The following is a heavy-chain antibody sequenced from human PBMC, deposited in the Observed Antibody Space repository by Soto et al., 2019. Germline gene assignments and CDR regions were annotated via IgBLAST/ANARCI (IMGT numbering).Heavy chain of an antibody. CDR3: ARHPGGGGY. D-gene: IGHD3-10*01. V-gene: IGHV3-53*01. CDR2: IYSGGYT. Sequence: EVQLVESGGGLIQPGGSLRLSCAVSGFTVSNNYMSWVRQAPGKGLEGVSVIYSGGYTAYGDSVKGRFTISRDNSKNTLVFQINSRGPGGTVVSYCARHPGGGGYWGQGTLVTVSS. J-gene: IGHJ4*02. CDR1: GFTVSNNY.